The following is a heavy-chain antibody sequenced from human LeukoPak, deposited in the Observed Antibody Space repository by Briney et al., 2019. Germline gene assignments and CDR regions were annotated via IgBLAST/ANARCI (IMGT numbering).Heavy chain of an antibody. CDR2: IYYSGST. D-gene: IGHD1-26*01. J-gene: IGHJ4*02. CDR1: GGSISSSSYY. Sequence: PSETLSLTCTVSGGSISSSSYYWGWIRQPPGKGLEWIGSIYYSGSTYYNPSLKSRVTISVDTSKNQSSLKLSSVTAADTAVYYCAGGVGASSIDYWGQGTLVTVSS. CDR3: AGGVGASSIDY. V-gene: IGHV4-39*01.